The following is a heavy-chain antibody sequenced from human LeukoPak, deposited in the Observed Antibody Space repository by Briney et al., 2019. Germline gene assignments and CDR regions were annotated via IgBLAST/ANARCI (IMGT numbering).Heavy chain of an antibody. Sequence: PGGSPRLSCAASGFTFSSYSMNWVRQAPGKGLEWVSSISSSSSYIYYADSVKGRFTISRDNAKNSLYLQMNSLRAEDTAVYYCARAIAARVYDAFDIWGQGTMVTVSS. V-gene: IGHV3-21*01. CDR2: ISSSSSYI. CDR3: ARAIAARVYDAFDI. CDR1: GFTFSSYS. J-gene: IGHJ3*02. D-gene: IGHD6-6*01.